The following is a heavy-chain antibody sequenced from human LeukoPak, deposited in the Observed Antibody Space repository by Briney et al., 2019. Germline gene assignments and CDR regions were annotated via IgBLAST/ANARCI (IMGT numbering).Heavy chain of an antibody. CDR1: DFTFRSHW. J-gene: IGHJ4*02. V-gene: IGHV3-74*01. CDR3: ARGHVTGSDRHWDY. D-gene: IGHD3-9*01. Sequence: GGSLRPSCATSDFTFRSHWMHWVRQAPGKGRVWVSRIIGDGNSISYADSVKGRFTISRDNAKNTLYLQMNSQRVEDTAVYYCARGHVTGSDRHWDYWGQGVLVTVSS. CDR2: IIGDGNSI.